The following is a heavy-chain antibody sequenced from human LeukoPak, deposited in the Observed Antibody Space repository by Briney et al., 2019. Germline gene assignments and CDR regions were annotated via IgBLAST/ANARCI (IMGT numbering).Heavy chain of an antibody. V-gene: IGHV1-24*01. CDR2: FDPEDGET. CDR1: GYTLTELS. D-gene: IGHD3-16*01. Sequence: ASVKVSCKVSGYTLTELSMHWVRQAPGKGLEWMGGFDPEDGETIYAQKLQGRVTMTRDTSTSTVYMELSSLRSEDTAVYYCARDRSLSYYVFWGQGTLVTVSS. CDR3: ARDRSLSYYVF. J-gene: IGHJ4*02.